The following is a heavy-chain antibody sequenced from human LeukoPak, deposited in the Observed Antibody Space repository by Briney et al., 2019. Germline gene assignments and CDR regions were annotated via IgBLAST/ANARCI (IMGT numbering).Heavy chain of an antibody. CDR1: GFTFSSYG. CDR2: MSYDGSNK. D-gene: IGHD4-17*01. Sequence: GGSLRLSCAASGFTFSSYGMHWVRQAPGKGLEWVALMSYDGSNKYYADSVKGRFTISRDNSKNTLYLQMNSLRAEDTAVYYCARDQASMTTVTSYDYWGQGTLVTVSS. J-gene: IGHJ4*02. V-gene: IGHV3-30*03. CDR3: ARDQASMTTVTSYDY.